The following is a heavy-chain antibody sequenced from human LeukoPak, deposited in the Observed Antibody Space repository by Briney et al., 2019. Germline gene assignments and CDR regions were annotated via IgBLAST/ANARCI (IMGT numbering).Heavy chain of an antibody. CDR2: IYYSGRT. CDR1: GGSISSYY. D-gene: IGHD6-19*01. Sequence: SETLSLTCTVSGGSISSYYWNWVRQPPGKGLEWIAYIYYSGRTSYNPSLKSRVTISVDTSKNQFSLKLSSVTAADTAVYYCARSQSTGWYNGGLDVWGQGTTVTVSS. J-gene: IGHJ6*02. CDR3: ARSQSTGWYNGGLDV. V-gene: IGHV4-59*08.